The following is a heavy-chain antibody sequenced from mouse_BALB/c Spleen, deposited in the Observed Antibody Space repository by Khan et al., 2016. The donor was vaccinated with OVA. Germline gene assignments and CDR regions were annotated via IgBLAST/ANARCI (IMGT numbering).Heavy chain of an antibody. J-gene: IGHJ2*01. CDR2: INPSTGYT. V-gene: IGHV1-7*01. CDR1: GYTFINYW. Sequence: QVQLKQSGAELAKPGASVKMSCKASGYTFINYWILWVKQRPGQGLEWIGYINPSTGYTEYNQNFKDKATLTADTSSSPAYMQLSSLTSEDSAVYYCARRGRRWDFDYWGQGTTLTVSS. D-gene: IGHD1-1*01. CDR3: ARRGRRWDFDY.